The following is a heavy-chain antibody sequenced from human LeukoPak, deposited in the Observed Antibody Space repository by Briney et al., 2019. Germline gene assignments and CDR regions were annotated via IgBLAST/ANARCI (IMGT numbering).Heavy chain of an antibody. CDR1: GFTFSSYW. V-gene: IGHV3-74*01. J-gene: IGHJ4*02. CDR2: INSDGRST. D-gene: IGHD6-13*01. CDR3: ARASAAGIMLDS. Sequence: GGSLRLSCAASGFTFSSYWMHWVRQAPGKGLVWVSRINSDGRSTDYAGSVKGRFTISRDNAKNTLYLQMNSLRAEDTAVYYCARASAAGIMLDSWGQGTLVTVSS.